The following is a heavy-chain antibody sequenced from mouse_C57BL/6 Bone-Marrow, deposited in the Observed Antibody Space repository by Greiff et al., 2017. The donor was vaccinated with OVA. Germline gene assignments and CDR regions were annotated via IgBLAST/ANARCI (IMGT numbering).Heavy chain of an antibody. Sequence: VKLVESGPGLVAPSQSLSIPCTVSGFSLTSYGVDWVRQSPGKGLEWLGVIWGVGSTTYNSALKSRLSISKDNSKSQVFLKMNSLQTDDTAMYDVARGYYGSSYERAMDDWGKGTSVTVSS. CDR1: GFSLTSYG. CDR2: IWGVGST. D-gene: IGHD1-1*01. V-gene: IGHV2-6*01. CDR3: ARGYYGSSYERAMDD. J-gene: IGHJ4*01.